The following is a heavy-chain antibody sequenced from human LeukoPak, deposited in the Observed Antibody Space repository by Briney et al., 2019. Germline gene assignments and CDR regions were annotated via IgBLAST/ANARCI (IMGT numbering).Heavy chain of an antibody. CDR1: GFTLSSYA. CDR2: IGRSVVST. CDR3: AKIPRFYYDSTGDFDY. J-gene: IGHJ4*02. V-gene: IGHV3-23*01. D-gene: IGHD3-22*01. Sequence: GGSLRLSCAASGFTLSSYAMSWVRQAPGKGLEWVSIIGRSVVSTFYSDSVKGRFTISRDSSKDTLYLQMNSLRVEDTAVYYCAKIPRFYYDSTGDFDYWGQGTLVTVSA.